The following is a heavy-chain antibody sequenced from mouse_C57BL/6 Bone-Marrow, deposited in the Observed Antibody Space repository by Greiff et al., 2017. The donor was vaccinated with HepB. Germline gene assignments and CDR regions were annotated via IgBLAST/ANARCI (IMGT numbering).Heavy chain of an antibody. CDR2: INPNNGGT. CDR3: ARELTTVVASYWYFDV. J-gene: IGHJ1*03. Sequence: VQLQQSGPELVKPGASVKIPCKASGYTFTDYNMDWVKQSLGKSLEWIRDINPNNGGTIYNQKFKGKATLTVDKSSSTAYMELRSLTSEDTAVYYCARELTTVVASYWYFDVWGTGTTVTVSS. V-gene: IGHV1-18*01. D-gene: IGHD1-1*01. CDR1: GYTFTDYN.